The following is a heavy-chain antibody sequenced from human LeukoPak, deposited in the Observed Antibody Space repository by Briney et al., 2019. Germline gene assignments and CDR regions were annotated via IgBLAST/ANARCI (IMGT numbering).Heavy chain of an antibody. J-gene: IGHJ3*02. Sequence: PSETLSLTCAVYGGSFSGYYWSWIRQPPGKGLEWIGYIYYSGSTNYNPSLKSRVTISVDTSKNQFSLKLSSVTAADTAVYYCARGLQRITWAFDIWGQGTMVTVSS. V-gene: IGHV4-59*01. D-gene: IGHD3-3*01. CDR1: GGSFSGYY. CDR2: IYYSGST. CDR3: ARGLQRITWAFDI.